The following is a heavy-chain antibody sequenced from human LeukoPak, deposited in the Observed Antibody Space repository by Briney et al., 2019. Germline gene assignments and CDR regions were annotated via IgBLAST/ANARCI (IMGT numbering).Heavy chain of an antibody. CDR2: ISYDGSNK. CDR3: AKDSAPGYYYDSSGYLDY. D-gene: IGHD3-22*01. CDR1: GFTFSSYA. Sequence: GGSLRLSCAASGFTFSSYAMSWVRQAPGKGLEWVAVISYDGSNKYYADSVKGRFTISRDNSKNTLYLQMNSLRAEDTAVYYCAKDSAPGYYYDSSGYLDYWGQGTLVTVSS. J-gene: IGHJ4*02. V-gene: IGHV3-30*18.